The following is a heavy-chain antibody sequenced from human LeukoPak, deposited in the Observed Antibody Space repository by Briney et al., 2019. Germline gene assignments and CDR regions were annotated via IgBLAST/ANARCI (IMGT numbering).Heavy chain of an antibody. CDR3: AKDYGAAGSRKFHYYFDY. D-gene: IGHD3-10*01. Sequence: PGGSLRLSCAASGFTFDDYAMHWVRQAPGKGLEWVSGISWNSGSIGYADSVKGRFTISRDNAKNSLHLQMNSLRAEDTALYYCAKDYGAAGSRKFHYYFDYWGQGTLVTVSS. J-gene: IGHJ4*02. CDR1: GFTFDDYA. CDR2: ISWNSGSI. V-gene: IGHV3-9*01.